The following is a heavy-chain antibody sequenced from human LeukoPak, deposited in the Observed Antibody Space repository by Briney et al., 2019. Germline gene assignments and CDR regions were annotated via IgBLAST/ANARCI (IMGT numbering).Heavy chain of an antibody. CDR3: AKYRYVVVMTAHASDY. D-gene: IGHD2-21*02. Sequence: GGSLTLPCAASGFTFGSYAMSWVRQAAGQGLEWVSGIGGSGHRFYYADSVKRRFTVPRDNSRNILYLQMNSLRDEDTAIYYGAKYRYVVVMTAHASDYWGRVTLVTGSS. CDR1: GFTFGSYA. J-gene: IGHJ4*02. CDR2: IGGSGHRF. V-gene: IGHV3-23*01.